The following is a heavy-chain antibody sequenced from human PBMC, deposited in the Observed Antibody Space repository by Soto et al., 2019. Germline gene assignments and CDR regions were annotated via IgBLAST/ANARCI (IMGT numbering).Heavy chain of an antibody. CDR3: VGDIVAKTTDYYYGMDV. Sequence: PGGSLRLSCSASGFTFSSYAMHWVRQAPGKGLEYVSAISSNGGSTYYADSVKGRFTISRDNSKNTLYLQMSSLRAEDTAVYYCVGDIVAKTTDYYYGMDVWGQGTTVTVSS. CDR2: ISSNGGST. J-gene: IGHJ6*02. V-gene: IGHV3-64D*06. D-gene: IGHD5-12*01. CDR1: GFTFSSYA.